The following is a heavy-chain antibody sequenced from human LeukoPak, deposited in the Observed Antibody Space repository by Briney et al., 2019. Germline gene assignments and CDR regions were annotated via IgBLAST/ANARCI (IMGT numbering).Heavy chain of an antibody. V-gene: IGHV3-11*01. Sequence: GGSLRLSCAASGFTFSDYYMSWIRQAPGKGLEWISYISGSGSTIYSADSLKGRFTISRDNAKNSLFLQMNSLGAEDTAVYYCARRTSHSYFGYWGQGILVTVST. CDR3: ARRTSHSYFGY. J-gene: IGHJ4*02. CDR1: GFTFSDYY. CDR2: ISGSGSTI. D-gene: IGHD2-2*01.